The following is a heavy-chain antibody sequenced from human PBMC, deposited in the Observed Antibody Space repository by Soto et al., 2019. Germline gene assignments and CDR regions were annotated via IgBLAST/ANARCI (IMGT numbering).Heavy chain of an antibody. CDR3: AKRPRALLTFDY. CDR1: GFIFSNYV. Sequence: EVQLVDSGGGLVQPGGSLRLSCAASGFIFSNYVMSWVRQAPGKGLEWVSSISDSGGTSYYADSVKGRFTISRDNSKNQLYLQMNSLRAEDTAIYYCAKRPRALLTFDYWGQGTLVTVSS. CDR2: ISDSGGTS. D-gene: IGHD1-26*01. V-gene: IGHV3-23*04. J-gene: IGHJ4*02.